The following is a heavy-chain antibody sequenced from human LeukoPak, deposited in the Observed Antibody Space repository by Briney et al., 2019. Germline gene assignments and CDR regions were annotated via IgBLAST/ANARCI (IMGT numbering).Heavy chain of an antibody. V-gene: IGHV3-23*01. CDR1: GFTFSSYG. J-gene: IGHJ6*03. CDR2: ISGSGGST. Sequence: GGTLRLSCAASGFTFSSYGMSWVRQAPGKGLEWVSAISGSGGSTYYADSVKGRFTISRDNAKNSLYLQMNSLRVEDTALYYCAKDIGRVDTASTYMDVWGKGTTVTISS. CDR3: AKDIGRVDTASTYMDV. D-gene: IGHD5-18*01.